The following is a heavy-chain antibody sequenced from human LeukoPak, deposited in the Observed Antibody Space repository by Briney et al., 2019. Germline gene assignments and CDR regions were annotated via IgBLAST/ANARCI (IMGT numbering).Heavy chain of an antibody. J-gene: IGHJ4*02. Sequence: GGSLRLSCSTSGFTFSGSAMRWVRQAPGKGLESVSTINTSGDTYYPDSVRGRFTISRDNSKNTLYLQMTSLRPEDTAVYYCVRGGTYSNAYFLYWGQGTLVAVSS. CDR1: GFTFSGSA. V-gene: IGHV3-64D*06. CDR2: INTSGDT. CDR3: VRGGTYSNAYFLY. D-gene: IGHD1-1*01.